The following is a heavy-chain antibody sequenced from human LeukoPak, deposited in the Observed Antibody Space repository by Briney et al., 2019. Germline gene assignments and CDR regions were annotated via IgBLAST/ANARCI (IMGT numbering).Heavy chain of an antibody. CDR2: ISSSSSYI. D-gene: IGHD3-22*01. CDR3: ARLGSTFSNSYDSSFDY. V-gene: IGHV3-21*01. Sequence: PGGSLRLSCAASGFTFSSYSMNWVRQAPGKGLEWVSSISSSSSYIYYADSVKGRFTISRDNAKNSLYLQMNSLRAEDTAVYYCARLGSTFSNSYDSSFDYWGQGTLVTVSS. J-gene: IGHJ4*02. CDR1: GFTFSSYS.